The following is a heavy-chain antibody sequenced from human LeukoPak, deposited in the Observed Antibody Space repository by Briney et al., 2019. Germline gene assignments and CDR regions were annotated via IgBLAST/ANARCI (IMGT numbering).Heavy chain of an antibody. CDR2: ISSSSGYI. D-gene: IGHD4/OR15-4a*01. V-gene: IGHV3-21*01. J-gene: IGHJ3*02. Sequence: GGSLRLSCAASEFTFSSYAMNWVRQAPGKGLEWVSSISSSSGYIYYADSVKGRFTISRDNSKNTLYLQMNSLRAEDTAMYYCAKVSLNMVNDAFDIWGQGTMVSVSS. CDR3: AKVSLNMVNDAFDI. CDR1: EFTFSSYA.